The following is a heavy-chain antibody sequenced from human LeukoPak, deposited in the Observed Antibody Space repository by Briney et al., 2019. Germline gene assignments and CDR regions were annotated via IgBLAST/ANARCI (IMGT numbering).Heavy chain of an antibody. J-gene: IGHJ3*02. CDR2: IYYSGST. D-gene: IGHD3-3*01. CDR1: GGSISSSSYY. CDR3: AREKTIFGVVIFLGAFDI. Sequence: SETLSLTCTVSGGSISSSSYYWGWIRQPPGKGLEWIGSIYYSGSTYYNPSLKSRVTISVDTSKNQFSLKLGSVTAADTAVYYCAREKTIFGVVIFLGAFDIWGQGTMVTVSS. V-gene: IGHV4-39*01.